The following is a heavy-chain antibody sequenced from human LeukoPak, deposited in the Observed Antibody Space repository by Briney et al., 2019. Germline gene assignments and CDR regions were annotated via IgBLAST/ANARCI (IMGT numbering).Heavy chain of an antibody. J-gene: IGHJ4*02. Sequence: SETLSLTCTVSGGSISSGDYYWSWIRQPPGEGLEWIGYIYYSGSTYYSPSLKSRVTISVDTSKNQFSLKLSSVTAADTAVYYCASRVGYSGYDFYFDYWGQGTLVTVSS. V-gene: IGHV4-30-4*01. CDR3: ASRVGYSGYDFYFDY. D-gene: IGHD5-12*01. CDR1: GGSISSGDYY. CDR2: IYYSGST.